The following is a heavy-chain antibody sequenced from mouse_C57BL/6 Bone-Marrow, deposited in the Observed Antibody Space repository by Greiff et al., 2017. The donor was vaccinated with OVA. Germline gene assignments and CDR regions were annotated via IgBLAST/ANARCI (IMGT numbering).Heavy chain of an antibody. D-gene: IGHD2-3*01. CDR1: GYTFTSYW. J-gene: IGHJ1*03. CDR3: ARLGYDGYYDWYFDV. V-gene: IGHV1-72*01. CDR2: IDPNSGGT. Sequence: VQLQQSGAALVQPGASVKLSCKASGYTFTSYWMHWVKQRPGRGLEWIGRIDPNSGGTKYNEKFKSKATLTVDKPSSTAYMQLSSLTSEDSAVYYCARLGYDGYYDWYFDVWGTGTTVTVSS.